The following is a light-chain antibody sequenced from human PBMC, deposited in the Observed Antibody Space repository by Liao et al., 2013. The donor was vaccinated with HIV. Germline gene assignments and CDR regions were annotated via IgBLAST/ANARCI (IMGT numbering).Light chain of an antibody. CDR1: NIGSKS. CDR3: QAWDSSTLYV. CDR2: YDS. V-gene: IGLV3-21*01. J-gene: IGLJ1*01. Sequence: SYVLTQSPSVSVAPGQTANITCGGNNIGSKSVHWYQQRPGQAPVLVIYYDSGRPSGIPERFSGSNSGNTATLSISGTQAMDEADYYCQAWDSSTLYVFGTGTKVTVL.